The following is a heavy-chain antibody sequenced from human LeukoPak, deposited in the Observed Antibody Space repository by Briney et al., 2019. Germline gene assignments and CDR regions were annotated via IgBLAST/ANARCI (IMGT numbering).Heavy chain of an antibody. J-gene: IGHJ1*01. V-gene: IGHV3-74*01. CDR3: ARAPSEIGGYYPEYFRH. CDR1: GFTFSSYW. Sequence: PGGSLRLSCAASGFTFSSYWMHWVRQAPGKGLVRVSRIKSDGSTNYADSVKGRFTISRNNAKSTVSLQMNSLRAEETGVYYCARAPSEIGGYYPEYFRHWGQGTLVTVSS. CDR2: IKSDGST. D-gene: IGHD3-22*01.